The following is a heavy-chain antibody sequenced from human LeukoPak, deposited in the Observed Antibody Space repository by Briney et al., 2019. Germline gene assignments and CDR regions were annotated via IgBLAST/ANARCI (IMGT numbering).Heavy chain of an antibody. J-gene: IGHJ4*02. CDR1: GFTFSSYG. D-gene: IGHD2-2*01. CDR3: AKENCSSTSCYIDY. V-gene: IGHV3-30*02. CDR2: IRYDGSNK. Sequence: GGSLRLSCAASGFTFSSYGMHWVRQAPGKGLEWVAFIRYDGSNKYYADPVKGRFTISRDNSKNTLYLQMNSLRAEDTAVYYCAKENCSSTSCYIDYWGQGTLVTVSS.